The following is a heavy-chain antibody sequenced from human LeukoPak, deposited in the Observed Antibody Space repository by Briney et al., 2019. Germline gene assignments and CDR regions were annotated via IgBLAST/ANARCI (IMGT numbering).Heavy chain of an antibody. CDR2: ISAYNGNT. Sequence: ASVNVSCKASGYTFTSYGISWVRQAPGQGLEWMGWISAYNGNTNYAQKLQGRVTLTTDTSTSTAYMELRSLRSDDTAVYYCARQYYYDSSGYYRDFDYWGQGTLVTVSS. CDR1: GYTFTSYG. V-gene: IGHV1-18*01. D-gene: IGHD3-22*01. J-gene: IGHJ4*02. CDR3: ARQYYYDSSGYYRDFDY.